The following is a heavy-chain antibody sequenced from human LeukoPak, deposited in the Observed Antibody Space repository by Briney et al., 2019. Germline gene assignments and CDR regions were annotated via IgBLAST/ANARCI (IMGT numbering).Heavy chain of an antibody. CDR3: AGTAMVNNWFDP. CDR1: GGSISSSNW. D-gene: IGHD5-18*01. CDR2: IYHSGST. V-gene: IGHV4-4*02. J-gene: IGHJ5*02. Sequence: PSETLSLTCAVSGGSISSSNWWSWVRQPPGKGLEWIGEIYHSGSTNYNPSLKSRVTISVDKSKNQFSLRLSSVTAADTAVYYCAGTAMVNNWFDPWGQGTLVTVSS.